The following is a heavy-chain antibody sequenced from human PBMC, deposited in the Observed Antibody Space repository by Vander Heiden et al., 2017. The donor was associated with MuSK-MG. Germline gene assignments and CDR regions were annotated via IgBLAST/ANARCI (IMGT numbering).Heavy chain of an antibody. D-gene: IGHD5-12*01. Sequence: EAQPGQAGPEATTPRESLRISCTVSGYSFTSYWIGRLPQMPGKGLEWMGIIYPADSDTRYSPSFEGQVTNSADKSISTAYLQWSSLKASDTAMYYCAGRAGGYDNWGQGTLVTVSS. J-gene: IGHJ4*02. CDR2: IYPADSDT. CDR3: AGRAGGYDN. CDR1: GYSFTSYW. V-gene: IGHV5-51*03.